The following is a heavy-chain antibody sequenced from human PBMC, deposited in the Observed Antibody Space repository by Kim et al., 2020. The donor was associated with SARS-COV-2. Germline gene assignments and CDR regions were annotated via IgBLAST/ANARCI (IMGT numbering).Heavy chain of an antibody. CDR1: GYTFTSYD. Sequence: ASVKVSCKASGYTFTSYDINWVRQATGQGLEWMGWMNPNSGNTGYAQKFQGRVTMTRNTSISTAYMELSSLRSEDTAVYYCARVRYYYDSSGYYLDAFDIWGQGTMVTVSS. CDR2: MNPNSGNT. D-gene: IGHD3-22*01. J-gene: IGHJ3*02. CDR3: ARVRYYYDSSGYYLDAFDI. V-gene: IGHV1-8*01.